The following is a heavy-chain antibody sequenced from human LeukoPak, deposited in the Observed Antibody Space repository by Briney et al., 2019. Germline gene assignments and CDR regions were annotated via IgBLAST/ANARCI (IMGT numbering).Heavy chain of an antibody. Sequence: GGSLRPSCVASGFTFTSFAMSWVRQAPGKGLEWVSSISSSSSYIYYADSVKGRFTISRDNAKNSLYLQMNSLRAEDTAVYYCARDHYDFWSGYYWFDYWGQGTLVTVSS. J-gene: IGHJ4*02. CDR3: ARDHYDFWSGYYWFDY. CDR2: ISSSSSYI. D-gene: IGHD3-3*01. CDR1: GFTFTSFA. V-gene: IGHV3-21*01.